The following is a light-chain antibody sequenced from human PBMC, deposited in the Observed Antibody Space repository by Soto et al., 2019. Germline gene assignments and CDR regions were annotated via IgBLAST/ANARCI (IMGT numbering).Light chain of an antibody. Sequence: IVMTQSPATLSVSPGERATLSCRASQSVRGNLAWYQQKPGQAPRLLIYGASTRATDIPARFSGSGSETELNLTISSLQSEDFAVYYCQQYINWPLTFGGGTKVEIK. V-gene: IGKV3-15*01. CDR1: QSVRGN. CDR3: QQYINWPLT. CDR2: GAS. J-gene: IGKJ4*02.